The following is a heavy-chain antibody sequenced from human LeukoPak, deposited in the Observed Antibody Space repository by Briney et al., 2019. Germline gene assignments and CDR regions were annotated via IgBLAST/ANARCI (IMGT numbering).Heavy chain of an antibody. D-gene: IGHD4/OR15-4a*01. CDR3: AHRLSIGAAGLNWFDP. CDR1: GFSPSTSGVG. J-gene: IGHJ5*02. V-gene: IGHV2-5*01. Sequence: SGPTLVNPTQTLTLTCTFSGFSPSTSGVGVGWIRQPPGKALEWLALIYWNDDKRYSPSLKSRLTITKDTSKNQVVLTMTNMDPVDTATYYCAHRLSIGAAGLNWFDPWGQGTLVTVSS. CDR2: IYWNDDK.